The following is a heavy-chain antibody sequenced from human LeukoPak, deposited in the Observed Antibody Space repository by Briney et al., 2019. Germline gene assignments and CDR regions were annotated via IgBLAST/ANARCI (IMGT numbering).Heavy chain of an antibody. CDR2: INANSGGT. V-gene: IGHV1-2*02. D-gene: IGHD6-19*01. Sequence: ASVKVSCKAFGYTFTGYYKHWVRQAPGQGLEWMGWINANSGGTNYAQKFQGRVTMTRDTSISTDYMELSRLRSDDTAVYYCARVRSSGWYLRFDPWGQGTLVTVSS. CDR3: ARVRSSGWYLRFDP. J-gene: IGHJ5*02. CDR1: GYTFTGYY.